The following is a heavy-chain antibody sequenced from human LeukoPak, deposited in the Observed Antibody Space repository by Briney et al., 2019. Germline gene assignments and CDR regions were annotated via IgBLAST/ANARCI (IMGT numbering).Heavy chain of an antibody. J-gene: IGHJ5*02. CDR1: GFTFSSYE. Sequence: GGSLRLSCAASGFTFSSYEMNWVRQAPGKGLEWVSYISSSGSTIYYADSVKGRFTISRDNAKNSLYLQMNSLRAEDTAVYYCARDHCSSTSCFLPGGWFDPWGQGTLVTVSS. D-gene: IGHD2-2*01. CDR2: ISSSGSTI. CDR3: ARDHCSSTSCFLPGGWFDP. V-gene: IGHV3-48*03.